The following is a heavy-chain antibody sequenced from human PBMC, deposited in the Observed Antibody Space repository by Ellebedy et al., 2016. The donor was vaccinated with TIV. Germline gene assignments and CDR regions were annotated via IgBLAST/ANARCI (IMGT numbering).Heavy chain of an antibody. D-gene: IGHD6-19*01. Sequence: GESLKISCEASGFTFSTYAMTWVRQAPGKGLEWVSGITGSGAGTYYADSVKGRFTISRDNAKNSLYLQMNTLRAEDTAVYYCARVPLDGAVAGTVEVAFDYWGQGTLVTVSS. V-gene: IGHV3-23*01. CDR3: ARVPLDGAVAGTVEVAFDY. CDR1: GFTFSTYA. CDR2: ITGSGAGT. J-gene: IGHJ4*02.